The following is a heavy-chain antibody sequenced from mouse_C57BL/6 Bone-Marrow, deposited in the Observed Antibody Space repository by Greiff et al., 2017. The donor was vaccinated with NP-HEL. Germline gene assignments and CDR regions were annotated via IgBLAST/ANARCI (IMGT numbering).Heavy chain of an antibody. V-gene: IGHV1-81*01. CDR2: IYPRSGNT. CDR1: GYTFTSYG. J-gene: IGHJ2*01. D-gene: IGHD1-1*01. CDR3: ARYYGSSSYFDY. Sequence: QVQLQQSGAELARPGASVKLSCKASGYTFTSYGISWVKQRTGQGLEWIGEIYPRSGNTYYNEKFKGKATLTAHKSSSTAYMELRSLTSEDSAVYFCARYYGSSSYFDYWGQGTTLTVSS.